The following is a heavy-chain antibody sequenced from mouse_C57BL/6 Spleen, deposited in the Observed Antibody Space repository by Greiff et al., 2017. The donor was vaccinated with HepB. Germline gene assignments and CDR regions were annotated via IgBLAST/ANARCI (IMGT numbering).Heavy chain of an antibody. CDR1: GFTFSDYG. CDR2: ISSGSSTI. D-gene: IGHD1-1*01. V-gene: IGHV5-17*01. CDR3: ATNYYGSSLWYFDV. J-gene: IGHJ1*03. Sequence: EVMLVESGGGLVKPGGSLKLSCAASGFTFSDYGMHWVRQAPEKGLEWVAYISSGSSTIYYADTVKGRFTISRDNAKNTLFLQMTSLRSEYTAMYYCATNYYGSSLWYFDVWGTGTTVTVSS.